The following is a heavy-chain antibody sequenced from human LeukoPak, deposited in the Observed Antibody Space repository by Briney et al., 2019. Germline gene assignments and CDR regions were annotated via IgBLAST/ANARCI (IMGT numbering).Heavy chain of an antibody. CDR2: INPNSGGT. D-gene: IGHD6-19*01. Sequence: ASVKVSCKASGYTFTDYYMHWVRQAPGQGLEWVGWINPNSGGTNYAQNFQGRVTMTRDTSISTAYMELSRLRSDDTAVYYCARIAVAGRLYWYLDLWGRGTPVTVSS. CDR3: ARIAVAGRLYWYLDL. CDR1: GYTFTDYY. J-gene: IGHJ2*01. V-gene: IGHV1-2*02.